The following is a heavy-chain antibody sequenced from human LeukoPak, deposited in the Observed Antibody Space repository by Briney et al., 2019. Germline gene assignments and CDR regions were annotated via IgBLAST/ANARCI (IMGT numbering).Heavy chain of an antibody. Sequence: PSETLPLTCTVSGGSISSYYWSWIRQPPGKGLEWIGYIYYSGSTNYNPSLKSRVTISVDTSKNQFSLKLSSVTAADTAVYYCARVTSGYSSSWYVDYWGQGTLVTVSS. D-gene: IGHD6-13*01. J-gene: IGHJ4*02. CDR3: ARVTSGYSSSWYVDY. CDR2: IYYSGST. V-gene: IGHV4-59*01. CDR1: GGSISSYY.